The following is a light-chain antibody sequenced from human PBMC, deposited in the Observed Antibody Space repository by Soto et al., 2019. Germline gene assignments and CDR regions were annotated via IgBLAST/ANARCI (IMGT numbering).Light chain of an antibody. CDR1: SSDVGGYNY. CDR3: SSYTCSSTPYV. CDR2: DVS. Sequence: AMTQPASVSGSPGQSITISCTGTSSDVGGYNYVSWYQQHPGKAPKLMIYDVSNRPSGVSNRFSGSKSGNTASLTISGLQAEDEADYYCSSYTCSSTPYVFGTGTKVTVL. J-gene: IGLJ1*01. V-gene: IGLV2-14*01.